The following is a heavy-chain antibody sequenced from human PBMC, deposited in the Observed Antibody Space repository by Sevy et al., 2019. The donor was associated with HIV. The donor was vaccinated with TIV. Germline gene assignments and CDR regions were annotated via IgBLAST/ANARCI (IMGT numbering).Heavy chain of an antibody. V-gene: IGHV4-61*08. J-gene: IGHJ6*02. CDR2: IYSSGST. CDR3: ARGGGRVGGGMDV. D-gene: IGHD1-26*01. Sequence: SETLSLTCTVSGGSVSSSAYYWSWIRQPPGKGLECIGYIYSSGSTNYNPSLKSRVTISVDTSKTQFFLKLTSVTAADTAVYYCARGGGRVGGGMDVWGQGTTVTVSS. CDR1: GGSVSSSAYY.